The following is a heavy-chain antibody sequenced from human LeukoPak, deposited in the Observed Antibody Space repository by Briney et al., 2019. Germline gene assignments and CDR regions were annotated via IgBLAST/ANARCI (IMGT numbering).Heavy chain of an antibody. CDR3: ARRMVRGGFDY. D-gene: IGHD3-10*01. Sequence: GEPLKISCKGSGYPFTSYWIGWVRRMHGKGLEWMGIIYPGDSDTRYSPSFQGQVTISADKSISTAYLQWSSLKASDTAMYYCARRMVRGGFDYWGQGTLVSVSS. J-gene: IGHJ4*02. CDR2: IYPGDSDT. V-gene: IGHV5-51*01. CDR1: GYPFTSYW.